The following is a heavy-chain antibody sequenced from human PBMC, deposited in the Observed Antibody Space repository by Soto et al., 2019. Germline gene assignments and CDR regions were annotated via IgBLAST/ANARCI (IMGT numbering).Heavy chain of an antibody. D-gene: IGHD3-9*01. CDR3: ARDSGGLGAFDS. Sequence: QVQLVESGGGVVQPGRSLRLSCAASGFTFSSYGMHWVRQAPGKGLEWVAVIWYDGSNKYYADSVKGRFTISRDNSKNTLYLQMNSLRAEDTAVYYCARDSGGLGAFDSWGQGTMVTVSS. CDR1: GFTFSSYG. CDR2: IWYDGSNK. V-gene: IGHV3-33*01. J-gene: IGHJ3*02.